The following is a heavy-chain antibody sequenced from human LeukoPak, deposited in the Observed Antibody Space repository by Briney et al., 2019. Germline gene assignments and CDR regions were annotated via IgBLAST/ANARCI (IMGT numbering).Heavy chain of an antibody. CDR2: ISGSGGST. CDR1: GFTFSGFW. J-gene: IGHJ6*03. Sequence: GGSLRLSCAASGFTFSGFWMHWVRQAPGKGLVWVSAISGSGGSTYYADSVKGRFTISRDNSKNTLYLQMNSLRAEDTAVYYCAKVTPQITIFGVVRYMDVWGKGTTVTVSS. D-gene: IGHD3-3*01. CDR3: AKVTPQITIFGVVRYMDV. V-gene: IGHV3-23*01.